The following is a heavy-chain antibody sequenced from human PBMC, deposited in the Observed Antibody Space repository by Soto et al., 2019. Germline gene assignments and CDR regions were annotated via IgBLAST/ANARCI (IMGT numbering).Heavy chain of an antibody. CDR2: IYYSGST. D-gene: IGHD3-10*01. CDR1: GGSISSGGYY. J-gene: IGHJ4*02. CDR3: ARRIYGSGSYFGRPSYYFDY. V-gene: IGHV4-31*03. Sequence: SETLSLTCTVSGGSISSGGYYWSWIRQHPGKGLEWIGYIYYSGSTYYNPSLKSRVTISVDTSKNQFSLKLSSVTAADTAVYYCARRIYGSGSYFGRPSYYFDYWGQGTLVTVSS.